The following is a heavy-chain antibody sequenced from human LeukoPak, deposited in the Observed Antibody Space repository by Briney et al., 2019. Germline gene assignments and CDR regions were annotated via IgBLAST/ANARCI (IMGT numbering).Heavy chain of an antibody. J-gene: IGHJ6*04. V-gene: IGHV4-34*01. D-gene: IGHD2-2*01. Sequence: PSETLSLTCAVYGGSFSGYYWSWIRQPPGKGLEWIGEINHSGSTNYNPSLKSRVTISVDTSKNQFSLKLSSVTAADTAVYYCARGSVVLPAKSRGMDVWGKGTTVTVSS. CDR1: GGSFSGYY. CDR3: ARGSVVLPAKSRGMDV. CDR2: INHSGST.